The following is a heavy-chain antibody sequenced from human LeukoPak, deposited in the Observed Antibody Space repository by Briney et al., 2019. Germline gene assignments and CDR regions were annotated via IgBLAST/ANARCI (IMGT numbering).Heavy chain of an antibody. CDR1: GFSFSSSG. V-gene: IGHV3-48*01. CDR3: AGPLGSPYFHH. D-gene: IGHD3-10*01. J-gene: IGHJ1*01. CDR2: IDTSSNTK. Sequence: GGSLRLSCAASGFSFSSSGMNWVRQAPGKGLEWTSYIDTSSNTKNYADSVKGRFTISRDNAKNSLYLQMNSLRVEDTAVYYCAGPLGSPYFHHWGQGTLVTVSS.